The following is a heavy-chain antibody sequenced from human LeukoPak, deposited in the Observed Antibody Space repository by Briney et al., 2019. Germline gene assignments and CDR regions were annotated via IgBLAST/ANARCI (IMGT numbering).Heavy chain of an antibody. CDR1: GGSLSGYY. V-gene: IGHV4-34*01. CDR3: ARGPC. CDR2: INHSGST. Sequence: SETLSLTCAVYGGSLSGYYWSWILQPPGKGLEWIGEINHSGSTNYNPSLKSRVTISVDTSKNQFSLKLSSVTAADTAVYYCARGPCWGQGTLVTVSS. J-gene: IGHJ4*02.